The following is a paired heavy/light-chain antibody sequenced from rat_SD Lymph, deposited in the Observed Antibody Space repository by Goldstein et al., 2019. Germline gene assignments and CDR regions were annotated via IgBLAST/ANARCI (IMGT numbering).Light chain of an antibody. CDR3: LQYDSIPLT. CDR2: LAT. CDR1: QSVGTV. Sequence: DTVMTQSPASMSTSVGERVTVNCKASQSVGTVVAWFQQKPGQSPKRLIYLATNRHTGVPDRFTGSGFGRDFTLTISNVEAEDLAVYYCLQYDSIPLTFGSGTKLEIK. V-gene: IGKV6S9*01. J-gene: IGKJ5*01.
Heavy chain of an antibody. CDR1: GFTFSDYW. V-gene: IGHV11-4*01. D-gene: IGHD1-1*01. CDR3: TITKGAY. CDR2: IKYDGSYT. Sequence: EVQLVESGGGLVQPGASLKLSCVASGFTFSDYWMSWVRQTPGKTMEWIGDIKYDGSYTNYAPSLKNRFTISRDNAKSTLYLQMSNVRSEDTATYYCTITKGAYWGQGTLVTVSS. J-gene: IGHJ3*01.